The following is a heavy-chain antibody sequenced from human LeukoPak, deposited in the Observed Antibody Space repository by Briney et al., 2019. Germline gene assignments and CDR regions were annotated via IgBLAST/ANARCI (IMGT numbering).Heavy chain of an antibody. CDR1: GFSFDDYG. Sequence: GGSLRLSCKDSGFSFDDYGMSWVRQVPGKGLEWVCGINWDGGNTHCADSVKGRFSVSRDNAENSLFLQMSRLRAEDTALYYCARDVSSNWYSFNIWGQGTQVTVTS. CDR3: ARDVSSNWYSFNI. V-gene: IGHV3-20*04. CDR2: INWDGGNT. J-gene: IGHJ4*02. D-gene: IGHD6-13*01.